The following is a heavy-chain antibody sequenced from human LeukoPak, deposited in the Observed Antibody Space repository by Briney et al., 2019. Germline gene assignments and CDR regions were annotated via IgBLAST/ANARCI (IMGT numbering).Heavy chain of an antibody. V-gene: IGHV3-33*01. J-gene: IGHJ4*02. CDR1: GFTFSGYG. Sequence: PGGSLRLSCAASGFTFSGYGMHWVRQAPGKGLEWVAVIWSNGNTKYYADSVKGRFTISRDNSKNTLYLQMNSLRTEDTAVYYCARAPYDILTGYSPYYFESWGQGTLVTVSS. CDR2: IWSNGNTK. CDR3: ARAPYDILTGYSPYYFES. D-gene: IGHD3-9*01.